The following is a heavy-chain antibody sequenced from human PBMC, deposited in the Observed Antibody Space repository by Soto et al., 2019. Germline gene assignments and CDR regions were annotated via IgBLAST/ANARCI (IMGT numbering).Heavy chain of an antibody. CDR3: WKDIVHYYYGMDV. D-gene: IGHD3-16*02. V-gene: IGHV3-30*18. CDR1: GFTFSAFG. J-gene: IGHJ6*02. Sequence: QVQLVESGGGVVQPGTSLRLSCAASGFTFSAFGIHWVRQAPGKGLEWLAVISYDGSHQYYAESVKGRFTISRDNSKNTLFLQMNSLRVEDTAVYYCWKDIVHYYYGMDVWGQGTTVTVSS. CDR2: ISYDGSHQ.